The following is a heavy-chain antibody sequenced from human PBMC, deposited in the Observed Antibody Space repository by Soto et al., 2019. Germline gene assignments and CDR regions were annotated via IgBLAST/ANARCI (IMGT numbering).Heavy chain of an antibody. J-gene: IGHJ5*02. CDR3: ARDLNGSGSYGGGLWFDP. V-gene: IGHV3-21*01. Sequence: GGSLRLSCAASGFTFSSYSMNWVRQAPGKGLEWVSSISSSSSYIYYADSVKGRFTISRDNAKNSLYLQMNSLRAEDTAVYYCARDLNGSGSYGGGLWFDPWGQGTLVTVSS. CDR2: ISSSSSYI. CDR1: GFTFSSYS. D-gene: IGHD3-10*01.